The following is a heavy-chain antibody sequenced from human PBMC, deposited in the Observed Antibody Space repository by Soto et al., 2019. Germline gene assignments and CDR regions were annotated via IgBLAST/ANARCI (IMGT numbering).Heavy chain of an antibody. Sequence: EVQLLESGGGLVQPGGSLRLSCAASGFTFSSYGMSWVRQAPGKGLEWVSAISHSGGNTYYADSVKGRFAISRDNSKNTLYLQMNSLRAEDTGVYYCATCIFCSSTSCYGREGGYWGQGTLVTVSS. CDR1: GFTFSSYG. V-gene: IGHV3-23*01. J-gene: IGHJ4*02. CDR2: ISHSGGNT. CDR3: ATCIFCSSTSCYGREGGY. D-gene: IGHD2-2*01.